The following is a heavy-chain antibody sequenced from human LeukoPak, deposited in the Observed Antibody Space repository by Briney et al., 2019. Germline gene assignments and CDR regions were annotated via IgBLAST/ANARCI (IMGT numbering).Heavy chain of an antibody. D-gene: IGHD3-3*01. CDR3: ASGFLEWFPDY. CDR2: IYTSGST. Sequence: SETLSLTCTVSGGSISRYYWSWIRQPAGKGLEWIGRIYTSGSTNYNPSLKSRVTMSVDTSKNQFSLKLSSVTAADTAVYYCASGFLEWFPDYWGQGTLVTVSS. V-gene: IGHV4-4*07. J-gene: IGHJ4*02. CDR1: GGSISRYY.